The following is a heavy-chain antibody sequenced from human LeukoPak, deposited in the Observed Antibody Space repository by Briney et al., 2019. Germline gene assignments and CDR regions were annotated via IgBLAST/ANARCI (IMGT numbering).Heavy chain of an antibody. Sequence: PGGSLRLSCAASGFAFSSYSMNWARQAPGKGLEWVSSISDIGTHIFYADSVEGRFTISRDNARNSLYLRMSSLRAEDTAVYYCAKNLYMPAPDTGPTYDGFDIWGQGTMVTVSS. V-gene: IGHV3-21*01. CDR2: ISDIGTHI. D-gene: IGHD6-13*01. CDR3: AKNLYMPAPDTGPTYDGFDI. CDR1: GFAFSSYS. J-gene: IGHJ3*02.